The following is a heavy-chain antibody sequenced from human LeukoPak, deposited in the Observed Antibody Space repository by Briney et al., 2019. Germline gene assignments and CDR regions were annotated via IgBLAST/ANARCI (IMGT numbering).Heavy chain of an antibody. D-gene: IGHD4-4*01. V-gene: IGHV3-48*01. CDR2: ISSSSSTI. J-gene: IGHJ6*02. CDR3: ASQVTPNPPYYYYGMDV. Sequence: GSLRLSCAASGFTFSSYSMNWVRQAPGKGLEWVSYISSSSSTIYYADSVKGRFTISRDNAKNSLYLQMNSLRAEDTAVYYCASQVTPNPPYYYYGMDVWGQGTTVTVSS. CDR1: GFTFSSYS.